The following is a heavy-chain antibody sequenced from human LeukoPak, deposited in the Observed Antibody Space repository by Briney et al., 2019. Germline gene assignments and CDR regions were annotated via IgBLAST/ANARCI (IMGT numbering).Heavy chain of an antibody. V-gene: IGHV3-23*01. Sequence: GGSLRLSCAASGFTFSSYAMSWVRQAPGKGREWVSAISGSGGSTYYADSVKGRFTISRDNSKNTLYLQMNSLRAEDTAVYYCAKFLPTHIVVANYYFDYWGQGTLVTVSS. D-gene: IGHD2-21*01. J-gene: IGHJ4*02. CDR1: GFTFSSYA. CDR2: ISGSGGST. CDR3: AKFLPTHIVVANYYFDY.